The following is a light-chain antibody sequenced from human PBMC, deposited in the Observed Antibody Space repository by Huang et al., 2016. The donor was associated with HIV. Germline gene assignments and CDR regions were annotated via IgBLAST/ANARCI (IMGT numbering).Light chain of an antibody. Sequence: DTVMTQTQATLSVSPGARATLSCRASQSVGSKLAWFKQKPGQAPRLLIHGASTRATGIPARFSGSGSGTEFTRTISSLQSEDFAVYYCQQYNNWPYTFGQGTKLEIK. CDR1: QSVGSK. V-gene: IGKV3-15*01. CDR2: GAS. CDR3: QQYNNWPYT. J-gene: IGKJ2*01.